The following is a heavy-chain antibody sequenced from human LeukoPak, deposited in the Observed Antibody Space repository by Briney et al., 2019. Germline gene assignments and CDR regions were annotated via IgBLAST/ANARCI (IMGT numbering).Heavy chain of an antibody. V-gene: IGHV1-18*01. Sequence: GASAKVSCKASGYTFTSYGISWVRQAPGQGLEWMGWISAYNGNTNYAQKLQGRVTMTTDTSTSTAYMELRSLRSDDTAVYYCARASPGIAAAGAYYYGMDVWGQGTTVTVSS. J-gene: IGHJ6*02. D-gene: IGHD6-13*01. CDR2: ISAYNGNT. CDR3: ARASPGIAAAGAYYYGMDV. CDR1: GYTFTSYG.